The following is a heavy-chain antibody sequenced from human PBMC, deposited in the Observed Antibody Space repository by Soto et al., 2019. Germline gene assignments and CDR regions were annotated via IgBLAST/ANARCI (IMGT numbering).Heavy chain of an antibody. CDR1: GGSISSGDYY. CDR3: ARVKRSGQLLPPWYFDL. J-gene: IGHJ2*01. D-gene: IGHD2-15*01. V-gene: IGHV4-30-4*01. Sequence: QVQLQESGPGLVKPSQTLSLTCTVSGGSISSGDYYWSWIRQPPGKGLEWIGYIYYSGSTYYNPSLKSRVTTPVDTSKNQCSLKLSSVPAADTAVYYCARVKRSGQLLPPWYFDLWGRGTLVTVSS. CDR2: IYYSGST.